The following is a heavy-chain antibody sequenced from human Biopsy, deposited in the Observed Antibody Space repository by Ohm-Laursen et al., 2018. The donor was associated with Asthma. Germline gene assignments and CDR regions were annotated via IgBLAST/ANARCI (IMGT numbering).Heavy chain of an antibody. D-gene: IGHD3-22*01. CDR2: INPNSGGT. V-gene: IGHV1-2*06. CDR1: GYTFTGYY. CDR3: AKGYYYDSSGFDY. J-gene: IGHJ4*02. Sequence: ASVKVSCKASGYTFTGYYMHWVRQAPGQGLEWMGRINPNSGGTNYAQKFQGRVTMTRDTSISTAYMGLSRLRSDDTAVYYCAKGYYYDSSGFDYWGQGTLVTVSS.